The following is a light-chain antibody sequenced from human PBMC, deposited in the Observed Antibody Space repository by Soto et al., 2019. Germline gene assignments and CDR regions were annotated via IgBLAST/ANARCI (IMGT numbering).Light chain of an antibody. CDR2: YDS. CDR3: QVWDITTDHYV. V-gene: IGLV3-21*04. J-gene: IGLJ1*01. Sequence: SYELTQPPSVSVAPEKMARLTCRGDNIGSKRVHWYRQKPGQAPVLVIYYDSDRPSGIPERFSGSNSGNTATLTINRVEAGDEADYYCQVWDITTDHYVFGTGTKVTVL. CDR1: NIGSKR.